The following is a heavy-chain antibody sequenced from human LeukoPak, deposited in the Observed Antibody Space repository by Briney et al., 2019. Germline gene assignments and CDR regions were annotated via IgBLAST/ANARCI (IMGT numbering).Heavy chain of an antibody. V-gene: IGHV3-74*01. CDR2: ISPTGSTT. J-gene: IGHJ4*02. CDR1: GFSFSGHW. Sequence: GGSLRLSCTASGFSFSGHWMHWARHLPGKGLVWVSRISPTGSTTSYADSVKGRFTVSRDNAKNSLYLQMNSLRAEDTALYYCAKDTDSSGYSNFDYWGQGTLVAVSS. D-gene: IGHD3-22*01. CDR3: AKDTDSSGYSNFDY.